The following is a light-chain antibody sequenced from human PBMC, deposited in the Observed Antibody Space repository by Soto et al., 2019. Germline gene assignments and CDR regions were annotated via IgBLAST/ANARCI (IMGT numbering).Light chain of an antibody. CDR2: EVN. Sequence: QSVLTQPASLSGSPGQSITLSCTGTSSYIGAYDYVSWFQQHPGKAPKLMISEVNNRPSGVSDRFSGSKSGNTASLTIFGLQLEAEAVYYCGSYTGGSTLPWVCGTGTKVTVL. J-gene: IGLJ1*01. V-gene: IGLV2-14*01. CDR3: GSYTGGSTLPWV. CDR1: SSYIGAYDY.